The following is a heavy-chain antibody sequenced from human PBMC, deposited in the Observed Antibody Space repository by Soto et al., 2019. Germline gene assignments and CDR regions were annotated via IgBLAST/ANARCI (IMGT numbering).Heavy chain of an antibody. V-gene: IGHV1-2*02. CDR2: INPTSGGT. Sequence: AAGTVSCKASGYTFPGNYIHWVRQAPGQGLEWMALINPTSGGTNYAQKFQGRVTMTWDTSISTAYMELSRLRSDDTAIYYCARGYCSSSGCSHYFDYWGQGTPVTVSS. CDR1: GYTFPGNY. D-gene: IGHD2-2*01. CDR3: ARGYCSSSGCSHYFDY. J-gene: IGHJ4*02.